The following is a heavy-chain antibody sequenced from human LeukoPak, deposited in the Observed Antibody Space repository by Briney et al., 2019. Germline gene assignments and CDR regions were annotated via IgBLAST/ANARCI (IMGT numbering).Heavy chain of an antibody. CDR1: GNTLSYYY. D-gene: IGHD2-15*01. V-gene: IGHV1-2*02. CDR2: INPNSGGT. J-gene: IGHJ4*02. CDR3: ASRIRRIDGLHD. Sequence: ASVKVSCKASGNTLSYYYLHWVRQAPGQGLEWMGWINPNSGGTNYAQKFQGRVTMTRDRSISTAYMELSSLRSDDTAVYYCASRIRRIDGLHDWGQRTLVTVSS.